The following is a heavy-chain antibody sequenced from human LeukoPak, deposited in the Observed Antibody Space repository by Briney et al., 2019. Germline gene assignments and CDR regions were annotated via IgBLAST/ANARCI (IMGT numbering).Heavy chain of an antibody. Sequence: SETLTLTCTVSGGSISSGGYYWSWIRQHPGKGLEWIGYIYYSGSTYYNPSLKSRVTISVDTSKNQFSLKLSSVTAADTAVYYCARGECLRIFDYWDQGTLVTVSS. CDR1: GGSISSGGYY. D-gene: IGHD5/OR15-5a*01. CDR2: IYYSGST. J-gene: IGHJ4*02. V-gene: IGHV4-31*03. CDR3: ARGECLRIFDY.